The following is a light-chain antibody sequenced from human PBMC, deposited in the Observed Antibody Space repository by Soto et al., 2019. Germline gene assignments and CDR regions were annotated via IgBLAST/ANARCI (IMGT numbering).Light chain of an antibody. V-gene: IGKV3-20*01. Sequence: DIVLTQSPGTLSLSPGERATLSCRASQRVSSGYLTWYQQRPGQAPRLLIYGASIRATGIPDRFSGSGSGTDFTLTISRLEPEDFGVYYCQQFGGSPPSTFGQGTKVEIK. CDR2: GAS. J-gene: IGKJ1*01. CDR1: QRVSSGY. CDR3: QQFGGSPPST.